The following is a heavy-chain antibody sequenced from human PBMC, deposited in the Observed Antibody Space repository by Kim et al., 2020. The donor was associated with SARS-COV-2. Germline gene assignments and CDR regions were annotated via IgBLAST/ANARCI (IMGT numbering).Heavy chain of an antibody. D-gene: IGHD4-17*01. CDR3: ARGLRTGGDY. CDR1: GGSFSGYY. V-gene: IGHV4-34*01. Sequence: SETLSLTCAVYGGSFSGYYWSWIRQPPGKGLEWIGEINHSGSTNYNPSLKSRGTISVDTSKNQFSLKLSSVTAADTAVYYCARGLRTGGDYWGQGTLVTVSS. J-gene: IGHJ4*02. CDR2: INHSGST.